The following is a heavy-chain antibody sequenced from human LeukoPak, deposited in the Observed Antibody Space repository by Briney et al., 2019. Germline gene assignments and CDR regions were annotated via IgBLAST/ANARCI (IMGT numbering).Heavy chain of an antibody. Sequence: SETLSLTCAVSGDSISSSNWWSWVRQSPGKGLEWIGGVHHSGSANYNPSLKSRVTISVDKSKKQFSLKLSSVTAADTAVYYCARERAVAARRYYFDYWGQGTLVTVSS. V-gene: IGHV4-4*02. CDR3: ARERAVAARRYYFDY. CDR1: GDSISSSNW. D-gene: IGHD6-19*01. J-gene: IGHJ4*02. CDR2: VHHSGSA.